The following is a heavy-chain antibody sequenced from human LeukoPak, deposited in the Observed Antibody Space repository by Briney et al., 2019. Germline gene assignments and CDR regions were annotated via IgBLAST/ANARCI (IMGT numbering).Heavy chain of an antibody. Sequence: SETLSLTCTVSGGSISSSSYYWGWIRQPPGKGLEWIGSIYYSGSTYYNPSLKSRVTISVDTSKNQFSLKLSSVTAADTAVYYCARVLSGSYSDYWGQGTLVTVSS. J-gene: IGHJ4*02. CDR3: ARVLSGSYSDY. D-gene: IGHD1-26*01. CDR1: GGSISSSSYY. CDR2: IYYSGST. V-gene: IGHV4-39*07.